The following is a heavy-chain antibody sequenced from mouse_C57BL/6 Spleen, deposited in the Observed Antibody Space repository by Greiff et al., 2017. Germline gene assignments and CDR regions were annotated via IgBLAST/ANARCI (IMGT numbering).Heavy chain of an antibody. CDR1: GFTFSDYG. D-gene: IGHD3-2*02. V-gene: IGHV5-15*01. CDR2: ISNLAYSI. J-gene: IGHJ3*01. Sequence: DVMLVASGGGLVQPGGSLKLSCAASGFTFSDYGMAWVRQAPRKGPEWVAFISNLAYSIYYADTVTGRFTISRENAKNTLYLEMSSLRSEDTAMYYCARHRLGLAYWGQGTLVTVSA. CDR3: ARHRLGLAY.